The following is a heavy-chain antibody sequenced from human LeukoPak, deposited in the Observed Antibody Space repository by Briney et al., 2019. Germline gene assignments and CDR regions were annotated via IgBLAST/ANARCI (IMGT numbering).Heavy chain of an antibody. J-gene: IGHJ5*02. CDR3: ARDLEFRGWEIMVS. CDR2: IYSGGAT. Sequence: GGSLRLSCAVSGFTVSSNYMTWVRQTPGKGLEWVSVIYSGGATYYADSVKGRFTISRDNSKNTLYLQMNSLRAEDTALYYCARDLEFRGWEIMVSWGQGTLVTVSS. V-gene: IGHV3-53*01. D-gene: IGHD2-8*01. CDR1: GFTVSSNY.